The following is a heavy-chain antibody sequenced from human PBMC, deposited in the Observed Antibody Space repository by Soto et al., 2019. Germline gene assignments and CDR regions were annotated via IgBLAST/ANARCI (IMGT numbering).Heavy chain of an antibody. Sequence: SETLSLTCTVSGGSISSSSSHYWGWIRQPLGKGLEWIGSIYYSGSTYYNPSLKSRVTISVDTSKNQFSLKLSSVTAADTALYYCARHVHSLHYYYYMDFWGKGTTVTVSS. V-gene: IGHV4-39*01. CDR2: IYYSGST. CDR1: GGSISSSSSHY. CDR3: ARHVHSLHYYYYMDF. D-gene: IGHD1-1*01. J-gene: IGHJ6*03.